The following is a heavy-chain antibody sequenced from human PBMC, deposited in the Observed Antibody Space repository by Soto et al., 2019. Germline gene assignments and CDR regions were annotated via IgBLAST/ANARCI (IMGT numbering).Heavy chain of an antibody. Sequence: QVHLQESGPGQVRPSQTLSLSCSVSGGSISRGAYFWTWIRQFPGKGLEWIAYISYTGATYYNPFLKSRVTVLADTSKNQFSLKLHSVTSADTAVYYCARGGPVSVSPAWQLLGYFDYWGQGTLVTVSS. CDR2: ISYTGAT. J-gene: IGHJ4*02. CDR3: ARGGPVSVSPAWQLLGYFDY. D-gene: IGHD2-15*01. V-gene: IGHV4-31*03. CDR1: GGSISRGAYF.